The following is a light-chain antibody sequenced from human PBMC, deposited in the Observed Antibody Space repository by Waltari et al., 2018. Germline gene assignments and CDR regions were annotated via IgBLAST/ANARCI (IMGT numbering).Light chain of an antibody. CDR3: QQSYSTPLT. CDR2: AAS. V-gene: IGKV1-39*01. CDR1: QSISVF. Sequence: DIQMTQSPSSLSASVGDRVTITCRACQSISVFLNWDQQKPGKAPKLLIYAASTLHIGVPSRFSGSGSGTDFTLTINNLQPEDCATYSCQQSYSTPLTFGGGTRVEIK. J-gene: IGKJ4*01.